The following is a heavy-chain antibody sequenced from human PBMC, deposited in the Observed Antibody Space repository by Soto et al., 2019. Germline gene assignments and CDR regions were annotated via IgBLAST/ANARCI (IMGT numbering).Heavy chain of an antibody. J-gene: IGHJ6*02. CDR3: ARWQDYYYYGMDV. CDR1: GYSFTSYW. V-gene: IGHV5-10-1*01. CDR2: IDPSDSYT. Sequence: XESLKISWKGSGYSFTSYWMRWVRQMPGKGLEWMGRIDPSDSYTNYSPSFQGHVTISADKSISTAYLQWSSLKASDTAMYYCARWQDYYYYGMDVSGQGPTVTVSS.